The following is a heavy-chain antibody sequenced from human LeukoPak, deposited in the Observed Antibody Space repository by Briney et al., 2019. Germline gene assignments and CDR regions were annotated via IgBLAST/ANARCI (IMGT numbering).Heavy chain of an antibody. CDR1: GGSFSGYY. Sequence: SETLSLTCAVYGGSFSGYYWSWIRQPPGKGLEWIGEINHSGGTNYNPSLKSRVTISVDTSKNQFSLKLSSVTAADTAVYYCAREYYYDSSGYYRFENWFDPWGQGTLVTVSS. V-gene: IGHV4-34*01. D-gene: IGHD3-22*01. CDR3: AREYYYDSSGYYRFENWFDP. J-gene: IGHJ5*02. CDR2: INHSGGT.